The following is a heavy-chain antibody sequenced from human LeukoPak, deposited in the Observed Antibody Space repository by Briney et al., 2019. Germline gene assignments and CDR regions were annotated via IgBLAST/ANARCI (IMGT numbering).Heavy chain of an antibody. CDR3: AKAAIKYYYDSSGYYPV. CDR2: ISGSGGST. D-gene: IGHD3-22*01. Sequence: GGALRLSCAASGFTFSSYAMRWVRQAPGKGLEWVSAISGSGGSTYYADSVKGRFTISRDNSKNTLYLQMNSLRAEDTAVYYCAKAAIKYYYDSSGYYPVWGKGTTVTVSS. J-gene: IGHJ6*04. V-gene: IGHV3-23*01. CDR1: GFTFSSYA.